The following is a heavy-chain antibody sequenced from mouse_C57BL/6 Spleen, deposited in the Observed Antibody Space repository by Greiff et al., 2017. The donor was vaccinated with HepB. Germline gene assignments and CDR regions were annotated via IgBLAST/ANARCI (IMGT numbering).Heavy chain of an antibody. D-gene: IGHD1-1*01. CDR2: IDPSDSYT. CDR3: ARGPTGENAMDY. J-gene: IGHJ4*01. V-gene: IGHV1-69*01. CDR1: GYTFTSYW. Sequence: QVQLQQPGAELVMPGASVKLSCKASGYTFTSYWMHWVKQRPGQGLEWIGEIDPSDSYTNYNQKFKGKSTLTVDKSSSTAYMQLSSLTSEDSAVYYCARGPTGENAMDYWGQGTSVTVSS.